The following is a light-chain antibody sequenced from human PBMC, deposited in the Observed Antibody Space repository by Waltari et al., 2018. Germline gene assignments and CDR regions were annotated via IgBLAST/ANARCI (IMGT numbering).Light chain of an antibody. CDR2: GAS. J-gene: IGKJ2*01. Sequence: DTVLTQSPGTLSLSPGAGGTLSCRASQSVSSAYLAWYQQKPGQAPSLLIYGASRRASGLPDRFSGSGSGTDFTLNISRVEPEDVAMYYCQYYDESPRFTFGQGTKVEIK. CDR3: QYYDESPRFT. CDR1: QSVSSAY. V-gene: IGKV3-20*01.